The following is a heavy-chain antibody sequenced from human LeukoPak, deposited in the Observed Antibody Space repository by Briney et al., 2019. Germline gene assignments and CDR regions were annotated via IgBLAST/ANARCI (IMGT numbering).Heavy chain of an antibody. CDR1: GFTFSSYG. Sequence: GGSLRLTCAASGFTFSSYGMHWVRQAPGKGLEWVAFIRYDGSNKYYADSVKGRFTISRDNSKNTLYLQMNSLRAEDTAVYYCAKDLLAYCGGDCYSCGNYWGQGTLVTVSS. CDR3: AKDLLAYCGGDCYSCGNY. D-gene: IGHD2-21*02. V-gene: IGHV3-30*02. J-gene: IGHJ4*02. CDR2: IRYDGSNK.